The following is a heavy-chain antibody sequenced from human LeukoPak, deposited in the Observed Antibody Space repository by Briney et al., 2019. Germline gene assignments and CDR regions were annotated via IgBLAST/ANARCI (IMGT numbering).Heavy chain of an antibody. CDR1: VFTFTSSA. CDR2: IVVGRGNT. V-gene: IGHV1-58*02. D-gene: IGHD6-13*01. Sequence: GASVTVSCKASVFTFTSSAMQRVRQARGQRREGIGWIVVGRGNTNYAQKFQERVTITRDMSTSTAYMELSSLRSEDTAVYYCAAARGGSSWYDYWGQGTLVTVSP. CDR3: AAARGGSSWYDY. J-gene: IGHJ4*02.